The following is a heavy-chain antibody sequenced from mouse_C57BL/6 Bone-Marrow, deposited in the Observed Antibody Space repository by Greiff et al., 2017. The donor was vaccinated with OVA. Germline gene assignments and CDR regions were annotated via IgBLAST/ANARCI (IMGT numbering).Heavy chain of an antibody. CDR3: ARVLYYGHAMDY. Sequence: DVKLVESGGGLVKPGGSLKLSCAASGFTFSSYAMSWVRQTPEKRLEWVATISDGGSYTYYPDNVKGRFTISRDNAKNNLYLQMSQLKSEDTAMYYCARVLYYGHAMDYWGQGTSVTVSS. CDR2: ISDGGSYT. CDR1: GFTFSSYA. D-gene: IGHD2-1*01. V-gene: IGHV5-4*03. J-gene: IGHJ4*01.